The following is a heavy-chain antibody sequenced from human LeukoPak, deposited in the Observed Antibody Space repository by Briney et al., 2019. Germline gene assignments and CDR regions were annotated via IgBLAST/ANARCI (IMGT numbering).Heavy chain of an antibody. CDR3: ARVDSGYNSPSFDY. CDR1: VFTFSSYW. V-gene: IGHV3-7*03. Sequence: GGSLRLSCAASVFTFSSYWMSWVRQAPGKGREGVANIKQDGSEKYYVDSGKGRFTISRDNGKNSLYLQMNSLRAEDTAVYYCARVDSGYNSPSFDYWGQGTLVTASS. J-gene: IGHJ4*02. D-gene: IGHD5-24*01. CDR2: IKQDGSEK.